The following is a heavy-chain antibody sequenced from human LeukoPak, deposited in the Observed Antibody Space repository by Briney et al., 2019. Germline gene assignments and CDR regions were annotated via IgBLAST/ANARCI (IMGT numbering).Heavy chain of an antibody. CDR1: VYSISRGFY. CDR3: ARGLEGYSAGWSRFFEY. J-gene: IGHJ4*02. Sequence: PSETLTLTCGVSVYSISRGFYWGWFRQPPGNGLKWIGNIYHTGSTYYNPSLRSRVTISVDTSKNQFFLKLTSVTAADTAVYYCARGLEGYSAGWSRFFEYWGQGTLATVSS. CDR2: IYHTGST. D-gene: IGHD6-19*01. V-gene: IGHV4-38-2*01.